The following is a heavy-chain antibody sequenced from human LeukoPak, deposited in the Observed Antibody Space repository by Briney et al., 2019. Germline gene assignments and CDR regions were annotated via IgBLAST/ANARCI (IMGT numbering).Heavy chain of an antibody. V-gene: IGHV3-23*01. D-gene: IGHD5-24*01. CDR3: ARARDGGGTLFDALDI. CDR2: ISGSGGST. Sequence: HPGRSLRISCAAAGFTFSSYAMSWVRQAPGQGLEWVSAISGSGGSTYYADSVKGRFTISRDNSKNTLHQQMNSLRTEDTAGYNCARARDGGGTLFDALDIWGQGTMVTVSS. CDR1: GFTFSSYA. J-gene: IGHJ3*02.